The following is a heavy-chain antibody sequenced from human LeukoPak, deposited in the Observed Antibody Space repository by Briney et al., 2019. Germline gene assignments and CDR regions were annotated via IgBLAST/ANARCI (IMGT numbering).Heavy chain of an antibody. V-gene: IGHV1-69*04. Sequence: GASVKVSCKASGGTFSSYAISWVRQAPGQGLEWMGRIIPTLGIANYAQKFQGRVTITADKSTSTAYMELSSLRSEDTAVYYCASLPASSGWSTGWFDPWGQGTLVTVSS. CDR1: GGTFSSYA. J-gene: IGHJ5*02. D-gene: IGHD6-19*01. CDR3: ASLPASSGWSTGWFDP. CDR2: IIPTLGIA.